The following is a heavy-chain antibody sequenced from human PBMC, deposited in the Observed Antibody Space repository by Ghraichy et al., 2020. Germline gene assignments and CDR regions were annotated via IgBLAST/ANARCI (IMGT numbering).Heavy chain of an antibody. V-gene: IGHV3-23*01. CDR2: ISGSGGTT. J-gene: IGHJ4*02. Sequence: GSLRLSCAASGFTFSTYAMTWVRQAPGKGLEWVSVISGSGGTTYYADSVKGRFTISRDNSKNTLYLQMNSLRAEDTALYYCAKESAAGICDYWGQGTLVTVSS. CDR3: AKESAAGICDY. D-gene: IGHD6-13*01. CDR1: GFTFSTYA.